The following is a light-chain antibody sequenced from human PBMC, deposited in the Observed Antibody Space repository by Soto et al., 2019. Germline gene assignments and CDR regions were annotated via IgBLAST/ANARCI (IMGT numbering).Light chain of an antibody. J-gene: IGKJ1*01. Sequence: EMPLTQCTGSLYASVGARLTFTCRARQSISSYLNWYQQKPGKAPKILIYAASSLHSGVPSRFSGSGSGTDFSLTISSLQPEDFAAYYWQQNDRTPLTFGRGTKVDIK. V-gene: IGKV1-39*01. CDR1: QSISSY. CDR3: QQNDRTPLT. CDR2: AAS.